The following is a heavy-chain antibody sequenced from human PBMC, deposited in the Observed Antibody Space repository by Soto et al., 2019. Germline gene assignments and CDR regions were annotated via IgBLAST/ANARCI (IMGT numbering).Heavy chain of an antibody. Sequence: GGSLRLSCAASGFTFTSYVMTWVRQAPGKGLEWVSTISDTGDDTYYADSVKGRFTISRDNSRNKLYLQMNSLRAEDTAVYYCAKDLGVWGGFGEHYWGQGTLVTVSS. CDR1: GFTFTSYV. D-gene: IGHD3-10*01. CDR3: AKDLGVWGGFGEHY. V-gene: IGHV3-23*01. CDR2: ISDTGDDT. J-gene: IGHJ4*01.